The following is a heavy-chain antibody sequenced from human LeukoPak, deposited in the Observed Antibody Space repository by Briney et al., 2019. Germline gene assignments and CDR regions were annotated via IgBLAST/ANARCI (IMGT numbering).Heavy chain of an antibody. CDR3: ASTGDSSSSNWFAP. D-gene: IGHD6-13*01. CDR1: GGSFSTYY. Sequence: SETLSLTCAVYGGSFSTYYWSWIRQPPVKGLEWIGEINHSGSTNYNPSLKSQVTISVDTSKNQFSLKLSSVTAADTAVYYCASTGDSSSSNWFAPWGQGTLVTVSP. CDR2: INHSGST. J-gene: IGHJ5*02. V-gene: IGHV4-34*01.